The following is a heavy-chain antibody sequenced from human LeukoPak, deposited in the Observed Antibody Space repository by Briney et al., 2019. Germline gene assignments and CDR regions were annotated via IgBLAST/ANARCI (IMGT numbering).Heavy chain of an antibody. Sequence: PSETLSLTCTVSGSSISSYYWSWIRQPPGKGLEWIGYIYYSGSTNYNPSLKSRVTISVDTSKNQFSLKLSSVTAADTAVYYCARASSSWARDAFDIWGQGTMVTVSS. J-gene: IGHJ3*02. V-gene: IGHV4-59*01. CDR1: GSSISSYY. CDR2: IYYSGST. D-gene: IGHD6-13*01. CDR3: ARASSSWARDAFDI.